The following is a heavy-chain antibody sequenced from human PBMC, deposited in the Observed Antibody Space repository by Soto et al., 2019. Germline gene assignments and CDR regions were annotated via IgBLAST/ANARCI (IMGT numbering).Heavy chain of an antibody. D-gene: IGHD3-3*01. CDR1: GFTFSDYY. CDR3: ARVLNYDFWSGYSSAFDI. Sequence: PGGSLRLSCAASGFTFSDYYMSWIRQAPGKGLEWVSYISSSGSTIYYADSVKGRFTISRDNAKNSLYLQMNSLRAEDTAVYYCARVLNYDFWSGYSSAFDIWGQGTMVTVSS. J-gene: IGHJ3*02. CDR2: ISSSGSTI. V-gene: IGHV3-11*01.